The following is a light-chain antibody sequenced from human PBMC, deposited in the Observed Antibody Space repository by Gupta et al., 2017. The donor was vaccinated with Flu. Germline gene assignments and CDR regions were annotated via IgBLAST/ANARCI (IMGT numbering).Light chain of an antibody. Sequence: QTVMITSQAATLRTSSSSCYQHKPAHAPLLFIFDSNDRPSGIPHRFSCSNSGNPASFTITXAXEEDEAXYYCYSPDTSHSLLFIFGGGTRITVL. CDR1: TLRTSS. CDR2: DSN. J-gene: IGLJ2*01. V-gene: IGLV3-19*01. CDR3: YSPDTSHSLLFI.